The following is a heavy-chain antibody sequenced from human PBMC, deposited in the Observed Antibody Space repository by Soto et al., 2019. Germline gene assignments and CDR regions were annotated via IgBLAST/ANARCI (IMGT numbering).Heavy chain of an antibody. Sequence: GGSLRLSCAASGFSFANAWMNWVRQAPGKGLEWVARIKRKGEDGTTDYAAPVKGRFTISRDDSTTTLYLQMSSLRTEDTAVYYCFSFQGCGYSGHVFDYSRRRTLVTGSA. CDR3: FSFQGCGYSGHVFDY. CDR1: GFSFANAW. V-gene: IGHV3-15*07. CDR2: IKRKGEDGTT. D-gene: IGHD6-25*01. J-gene: IGHJ4*02.